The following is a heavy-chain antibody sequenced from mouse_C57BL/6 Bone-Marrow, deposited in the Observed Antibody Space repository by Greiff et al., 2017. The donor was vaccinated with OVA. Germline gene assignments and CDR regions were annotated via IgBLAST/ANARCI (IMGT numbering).Heavy chain of an antibody. CDR2: INYDGSST. CDR3: ARERSSGSRDY. D-gene: IGHD1-3*01. Sequence: EVKVVESEGGLVQPGSSMKLSCTASGFTFSDYYMAWVRQVPEKGLEWVANINYDGSSTYYLDSLKSRFIISRDNAKNILYLQMSSLKSEDTATYYCARERSSGSRDYWGQGTTLTVSS. J-gene: IGHJ2*01. CDR1: GFTFSDYY. V-gene: IGHV5-16*01.